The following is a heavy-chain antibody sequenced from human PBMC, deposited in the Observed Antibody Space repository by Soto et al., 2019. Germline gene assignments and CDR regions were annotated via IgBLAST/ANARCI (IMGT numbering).Heavy chain of an antibody. CDR3: ARAKGIQLWFFY. D-gene: IGHD5-18*01. V-gene: IGHV4-59*01. CDR2: IYYSGST. Sequence: PSETLSLTCTVSGGSISSYYWSWIRQPPGKGLEWIGYIYYSGSTNYNPSLKSRVTISVDTSKNQFSLKLSSVTAADTAVYYCARAKGIQLWFFYWGQGTLVTVS. CDR1: GGSISSYY. J-gene: IGHJ4*02.